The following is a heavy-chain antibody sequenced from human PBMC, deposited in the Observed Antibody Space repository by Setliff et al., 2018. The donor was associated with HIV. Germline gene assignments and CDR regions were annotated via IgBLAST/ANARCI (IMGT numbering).Heavy chain of an antibody. V-gene: IGHV3-73*01. CDR3: TRHETTAY. CDR1: GFTFSDSA. J-gene: IGHJ4*02. CDR2: IRSIANSHAT. Sequence: SGGSLRLSCATSGFTFSDSAMHWVRQASGKGLEWVGRIRSIANSHATTYAASVKGRFTISRDDSKNTAYLQMDRLRTEDTAVYYCTRHETTAYWGQGTLVTVSS. D-gene: IGHD4-17*01.